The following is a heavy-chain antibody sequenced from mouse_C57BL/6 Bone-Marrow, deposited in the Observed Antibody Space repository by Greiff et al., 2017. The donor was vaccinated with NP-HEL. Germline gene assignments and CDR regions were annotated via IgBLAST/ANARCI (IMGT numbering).Heavy chain of an antibody. CDR2: ISYSGST. CDR1: GYSITSDY. Sequence: EVMLVESGPGLAKPSQTLSLTCSVTGYSITSDYWNWIRKFPGNKLEYMGYISYSGSTYYNPSLKSRISITRDTSKNQYYLQLNSVTTEDTATYYCARSPLTFPSYWYVDVWGTGTTVTVSS. V-gene: IGHV3-8*01. CDR3: ARSPLTFPSYWYVDV. J-gene: IGHJ1*03. D-gene: IGHD4-1*01.